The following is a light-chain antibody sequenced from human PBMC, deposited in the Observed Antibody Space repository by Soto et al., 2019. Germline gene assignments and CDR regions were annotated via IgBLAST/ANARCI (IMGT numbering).Light chain of an antibody. CDR1: QSISSY. J-gene: IGKJ1*01. CDR2: AAS. CDR3: QQSYSTLLT. Sequence: DIQMTQSPSSLSASVGDRVTITCRASQSISSYLNWYQQKPGKAPKLLIYAASSLQSGVPSRFSGSGSGTDFTLTNSTLQPEDFATYYCQQSYSTLLTFGQGTKVEIK. V-gene: IGKV1-39*01.